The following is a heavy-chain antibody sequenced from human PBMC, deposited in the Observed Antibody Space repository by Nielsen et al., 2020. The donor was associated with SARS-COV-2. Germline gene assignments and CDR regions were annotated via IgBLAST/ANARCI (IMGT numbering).Heavy chain of an antibody. CDR1: GYTFTSYG. V-gene: IGHV1-18*04. CDR2: ISAYNGNT. D-gene: IGHD3-3*01. CDR3: ARSAFGVAKNINWFDP. J-gene: IGHJ5*02. Sequence: ASVKVSCKASGYTFTSYGISWVRQAPGQGLEWMGWISAYNGNTNYAQKLQGRVTMTTDTSTSTAYMELRSLRSDDTAVYYCARSAFGVAKNINWFDPWGQGTLVTVSS.